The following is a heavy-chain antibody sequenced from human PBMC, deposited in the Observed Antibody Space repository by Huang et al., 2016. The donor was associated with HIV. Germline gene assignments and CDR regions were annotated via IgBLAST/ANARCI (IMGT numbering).Heavy chain of an antibody. Sequence: QVQLVQSGAEVKKPGASVRISCKASGYTFTSNHINWVRQAPGQGREGMGKSNPSGGSTDDAQTFQDRITMTRDRSTSTVYLELRSLTSDDTAIYYCARVGSGWSLLGDALDFWGRGTMVTVSS. V-gene: IGHV1-46*01. CDR3: ARVGSGWSLLGDALDF. J-gene: IGHJ3*01. D-gene: IGHD6-19*01. CDR2: SNPSGGST. CDR1: GYTFTSNH.